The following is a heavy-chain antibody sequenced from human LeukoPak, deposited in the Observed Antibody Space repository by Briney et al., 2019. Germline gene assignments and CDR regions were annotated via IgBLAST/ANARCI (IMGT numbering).Heavy chain of an antibody. J-gene: IGHJ4*02. D-gene: IGHD2-21*02. CDR2: ISYDGSNK. Sequence: GGSLRLSCAASGFTFSSYGMHWARQAPGKGLEWVAVISYDGSNKYYADSVKGRFTISRDNSKNTLYLQMNSLRAEDTAVYYCAKGMTFDYWGQGTLVTVSS. V-gene: IGHV3-30*18. CDR3: AKGMTFDY. CDR1: GFTFSSYG.